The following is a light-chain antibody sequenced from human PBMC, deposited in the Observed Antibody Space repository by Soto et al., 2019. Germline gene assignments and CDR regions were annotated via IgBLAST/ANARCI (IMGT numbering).Light chain of an antibody. CDR1: SSDVGGYNY. CDR3: SSYTSSSTDV. CDR2: EVS. J-gene: IGLJ1*01. V-gene: IGLV2-14*01. Sequence: QSVPTQPASVSGSPGHSLTISCTGTSSDVGGYNYVSWYQQHPGKAPKLMIYEVSNRPSGVSNRFSGSKSGNTASLTISGLQAADEADYYCSSYTSSSTDVFGTGTKVTVL.